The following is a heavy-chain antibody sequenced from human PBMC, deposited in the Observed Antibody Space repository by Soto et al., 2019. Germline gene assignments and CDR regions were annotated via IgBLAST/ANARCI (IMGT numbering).Heavy chain of an antibody. D-gene: IGHD3-22*01. CDR1: GYTFSSYG. V-gene: IGHV1-18*01. Sequence: QVQLAQSGAEVKKPGASVKVSCKASGYTFSSYGFTWVRQAPGQGLEWMGWISGYDGDTKYAQNFQARVTTTTDTSTSTAYMELRSLRSADTAVYYCARDNYDGSGYYFPDYWGPGTLVTVSS. CDR2: ISGYDGDT. CDR3: ARDNYDGSGYYFPDY. J-gene: IGHJ4*02.